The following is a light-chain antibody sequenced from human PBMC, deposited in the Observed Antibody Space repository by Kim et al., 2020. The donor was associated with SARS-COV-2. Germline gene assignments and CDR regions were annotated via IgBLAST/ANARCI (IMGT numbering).Light chain of an antibody. J-gene: IGKJ1*01. CDR2: GAS. Sequence: ASIGDRVTITCRASQGLNSDLAWYQQRPGKAPKLLIYGASTLQSGVPSRFSGSGSGTDFTLTIGGLQSEDFATYYCQQYYSFPLTFGQGTKVEIK. CDR3: QQYYSFPLT. V-gene: IGKV1-8*01. CDR1: QGLNSD.